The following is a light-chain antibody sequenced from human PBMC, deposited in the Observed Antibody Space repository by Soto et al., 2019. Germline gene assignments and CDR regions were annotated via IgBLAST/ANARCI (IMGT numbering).Light chain of an antibody. V-gene: IGKV2D-29*02. CDR1: QSLLHITGETF. CDR3: MQSTQLPPT. J-gene: IGKJ5*01. Sequence: DVVMTQTPLSLSVAPGQPAYISCKSIQSLLHITGETFLFWYLQKPGQSPQXMIYEVSTRVSGVPDRFSGSGSGTDFTLEISRVETDDVGMYYCMQSTQLPPTFGQGTRLEIK. CDR2: EVS.